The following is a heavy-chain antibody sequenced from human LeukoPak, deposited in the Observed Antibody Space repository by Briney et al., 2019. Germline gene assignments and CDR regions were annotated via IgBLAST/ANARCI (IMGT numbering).Heavy chain of an antibody. Sequence: GGSLRLSCAASGFTFSSYAMHWIRQAPGKGLEWVAVISYDGSNKYYADSVKGRFTISRDNSKNTLYLQMNSPRAEDTAVYYCAREWRGYYDSSGYLDYWGQGTLVTVSS. CDR2: ISYDGSNK. CDR1: GFTFSSYA. CDR3: AREWRGYYDSSGYLDY. D-gene: IGHD3-22*01. V-gene: IGHV3-30*04. J-gene: IGHJ4*02.